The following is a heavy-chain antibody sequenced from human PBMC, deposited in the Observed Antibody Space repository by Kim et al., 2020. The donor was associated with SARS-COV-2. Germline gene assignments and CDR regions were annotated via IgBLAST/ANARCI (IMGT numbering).Heavy chain of an antibody. V-gene: IGHV3-7*05. CDR3: ARDWGRGSLGTD. CDR1: GYTFSTYC. CDR2: IKEDGSET. Sequence: GGSLRLSCAASGYTFSTYCMSWVRQAPGKGLEWVAKIKEDGSETYYVDSVKGRFTISRDNAKNSLYLQMNSLRAEDTAVYYCARDWGRGSLGTDWSQGTL. J-gene: IGHJ4*02. D-gene: IGHD3-16*01.